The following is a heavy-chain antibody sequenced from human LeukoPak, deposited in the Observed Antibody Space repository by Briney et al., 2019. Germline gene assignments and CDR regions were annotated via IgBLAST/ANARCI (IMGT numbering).Heavy chain of an antibody. V-gene: IGHV1-8*01. D-gene: IGHD3-22*01. CDR2: MNPNSGNT. J-gene: IGHJ4*02. CDR3: ARAGSSDYYRDFDY. Sequence: ASVKVSCKASGYTFTSYDINWVRQATGQGLEWMGWMNPNSGNTGYAQKFQGRVTMTRNTSISTAYMELSSLRSEDTAVYYCARAGSSDYYRDFDYWGQGTLVTVSS. CDR1: GYTFTSYD.